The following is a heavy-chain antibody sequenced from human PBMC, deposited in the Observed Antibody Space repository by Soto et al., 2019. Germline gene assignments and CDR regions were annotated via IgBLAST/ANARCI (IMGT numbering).Heavy chain of an antibody. CDR1: GFTFSSYA. CDR3: AAGSRYVDSGWFDP. D-gene: IGHD3-9*01. J-gene: IGHJ5*02. Sequence: EVQLLESGGGLVQPGGSLRLSCAASGFTFSSYAMSWVRQAPGKGLEWVSAISGSGGSTYYADSVKGRFTISRDNSKNPVYLQMNSLSAEDTAVYYGAAGSRYVDSGWFDPWGQGTLVTVSS. V-gene: IGHV3-23*01. CDR2: ISGSGGST.